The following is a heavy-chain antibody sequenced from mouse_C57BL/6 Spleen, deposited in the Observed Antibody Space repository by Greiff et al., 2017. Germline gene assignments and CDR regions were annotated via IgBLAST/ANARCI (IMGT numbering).Heavy chain of an antibody. Sequence: QVQLQQSGAELARPGASVKLSCKASGYTFTSYGISWVKQRTGQGLEWIGEIYPRSGNTYYNEKFKGKATLTADKSSSTAYMELRSLTSEDSAVYFCASIATLYFDYWGQGTTLTVSS. D-gene: IGHD1-1*01. CDR3: ASIATLYFDY. V-gene: IGHV1-81*01. CDR2: IYPRSGNT. J-gene: IGHJ2*01. CDR1: GYTFTSYG.